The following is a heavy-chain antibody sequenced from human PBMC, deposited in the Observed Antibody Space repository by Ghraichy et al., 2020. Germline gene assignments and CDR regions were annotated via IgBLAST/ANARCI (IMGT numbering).Heavy chain of an antibody. V-gene: IGHV4-34*01. CDR3: ARGTVTSSWFLVY. J-gene: IGHJ4*02. CDR1: GESLSGYF. Sequence: SETLSLTCAVYGESLSGYFWSWIRQPPGKGLEWIGEIIPSGSTNYNPSLKSRVTISVDTSKNQFSLKLTSLTAADTAVYYCARGTVTSSWFLVYWGQGTLVTVSS. D-gene: IGHD6-13*01. CDR2: IIPSGST.